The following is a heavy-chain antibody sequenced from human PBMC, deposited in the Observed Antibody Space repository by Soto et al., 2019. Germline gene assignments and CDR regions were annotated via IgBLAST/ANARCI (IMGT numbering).Heavy chain of an antibody. CDR3: ATSFRYFDN. CDR2: ISGTASRT. Sequence: WWSLRLSCSGSVFTPTTTPLSWVRQPPGKGLEWVTTISGTASRTYYVDSVKGRFFISRDNSKNTVTLQMNNLTVDDTAVYYCATSFRYFDNWGQGTRVTVSS. J-gene: IGHJ4*02. D-gene: IGHD3-9*01. V-gene: IGHV3-23*01. CDR1: VFTPTTTP.